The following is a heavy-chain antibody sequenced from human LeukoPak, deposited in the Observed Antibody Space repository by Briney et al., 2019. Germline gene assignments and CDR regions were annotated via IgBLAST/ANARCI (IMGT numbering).Heavy chain of an antibody. Sequence: QPGGSLTLSCAASGFTFSSYEMNWVRQAPGKGLEWVSYISSSGSTIYYADSVKGRFTISRDNAKNSLYLQMNSLRAEDTAVYYCARDRAMAYYYYYMDVWGKGTTVTVSS. J-gene: IGHJ6*03. V-gene: IGHV3-48*03. CDR2: ISSSGSTI. CDR1: GFTFSSYE. D-gene: IGHD5-18*01. CDR3: ARDRAMAYYYYYMDV.